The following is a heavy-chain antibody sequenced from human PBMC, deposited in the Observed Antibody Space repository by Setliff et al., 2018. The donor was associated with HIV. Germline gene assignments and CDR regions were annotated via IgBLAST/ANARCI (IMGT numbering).Heavy chain of an antibody. CDR2: IRYDGSNK. Sequence: PGGSLRLSCAASGFTFSSYGMHWVRQAPGKRLEWVAFIRYDGSNKYYADSVKGRFTISRDNSKNTLYLQMNSLRAGDTAVYYCAKQTVSSSWSNWFDPWGQGTLVTVSS. CDR1: GFTFSSYG. CDR3: AKQTVSSSWSNWFDP. J-gene: IGHJ5*02. D-gene: IGHD6-13*01. V-gene: IGHV3-30*02.